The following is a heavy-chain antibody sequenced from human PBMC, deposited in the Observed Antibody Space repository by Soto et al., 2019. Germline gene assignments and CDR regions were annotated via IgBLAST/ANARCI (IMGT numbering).Heavy chain of an antibody. Sequence: QGQLVQSGPEVKKPGASVKVSCKTSGYTFSRYGISWVRQAPGQGLEWMGWISGYNGDTNYAQKVQGRVTMTIDTSTYTDYMELRSLTADDTAIYYCAKHGQPPYYYYGMDVWGQGTTVTVSS. CDR2: ISGYNGDT. J-gene: IGHJ6*02. V-gene: IGHV1-18*01. CDR3: AKHGQPPYYYYGMDV. CDR1: GYTFSRYG.